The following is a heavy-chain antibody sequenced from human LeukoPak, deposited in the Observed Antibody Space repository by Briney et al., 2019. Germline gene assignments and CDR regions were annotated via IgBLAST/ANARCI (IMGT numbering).Heavy chain of an antibody. V-gene: IGHV4-30-2*01. CDR1: GGSISSGGYS. J-gene: IGHJ4*02. D-gene: IGHD3-10*01. Sequence: SQTLSLTCAVSGGSISSGGYSWSWIRQPPGKGLEWIGNIYHSGSTYYNPSLKSRVTISVDRSKNQFFLKLSSVTAADTAVYYCARDAGFGETDYWGQGTLVTVSS. CDR3: ARDAGFGETDY. CDR2: IYHSGST.